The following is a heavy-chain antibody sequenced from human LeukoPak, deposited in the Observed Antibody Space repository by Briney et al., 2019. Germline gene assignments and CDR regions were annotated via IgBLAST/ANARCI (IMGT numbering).Heavy chain of an antibody. CDR1: AFTFIGYY. CDR3: ARGRFGDYDLYYFDY. J-gene: IGHJ4*02. Sequence: ASVKVSCKASAFTFIGYYIHWVRQAPGQGPEWMGRINPRSGDTNYAQKFQGRLTMTRDTSMNTIYMELSRLISDDTAVYYCARGRFGDYDLYYFDYWGQGTLVTVSS. V-gene: IGHV1-2*06. CDR2: INPRSGDT. D-gene: IGHD4-17*01.